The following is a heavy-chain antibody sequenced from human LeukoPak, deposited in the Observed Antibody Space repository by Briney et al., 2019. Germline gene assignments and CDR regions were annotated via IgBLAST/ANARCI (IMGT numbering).Heavy chain of an antibody. Sequence: GGSLRLSCAASGFTFSSYGMSWVRQAPGKGLEWVSAISGSGGSTYYADSVKGRFTISRDNSKNTLYLQMNSLRAEDTAVYYCASKRGATGVRGYFDYWGQGTLVTVSS. D-gene: IGHD5-12*01. V-gene: IGHV3-23*01. CDR2: ISGSGGST. CDR1: GFTFSSYG. CDR3: ASKRGATGVRGYFDY. J-gene: IGHJ4*02.